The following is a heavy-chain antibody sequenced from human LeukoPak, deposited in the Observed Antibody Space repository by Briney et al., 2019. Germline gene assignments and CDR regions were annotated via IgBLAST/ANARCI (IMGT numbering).Heavy chain of an antibody. CDR2: INHSGST. Sequence: SETLSLTCAVYGGSFSGYYWSWIHQPPGKGLEWIGEINHSGSTNYNPSLKSRVTISVDTSKNQFSLKLSSVTAADTAVYYCARGLLRTYSSSWYSLGGWFDPWGQGTLVTVSS. J-gene: IGHJ5*02. CDR3: ARGLLRTYSSSWYSLGGWFDP. D-gene: IGHD6-13*01. CDR1: GGSFSGYY. V-gene: IGHV4-34*01.